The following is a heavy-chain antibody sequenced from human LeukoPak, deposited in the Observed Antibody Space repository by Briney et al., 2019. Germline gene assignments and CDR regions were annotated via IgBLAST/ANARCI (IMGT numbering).Heavy chain of an antibody. CDR1: GFTFSNAW. D-gene: IGHD3-10*01. Sequence: GGSLRLSCAASGFTFSNAWMSWVRQAPGKGLEWVGRIKSKTDGGTTDYAAPVKGRFTISRDDSKNTLYLQMNSLKTEDTAVYYRTTDEGVLLPQATAAFDIWGQGTMVTVSS. CDR2: IKSKTDGGTT. CDR3: TTDEGVLLPQATAAFDI. V-gene: IGHV3-15*01. J-gene: IGHJ3*02.